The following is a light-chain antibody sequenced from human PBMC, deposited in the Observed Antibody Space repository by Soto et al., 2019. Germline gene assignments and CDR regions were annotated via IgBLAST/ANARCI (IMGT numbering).Light chain of an antibody. CDR2: GAS. J-gene: IGKJ3*01. V-gene: IGKV3-20*01. Sequence: EIVLTQSPGTLSLSPGERATLSCSASQSVSSSYLAWYQQKPGQAPRLLIYGASSRATGTPDRFSGSGSGTDFPLTISRLEPEDFAVYYCQQYGSSLLTFGPGTKVDIK. CDR1: QSVSSSY. CDR3: QQYGSSLLT.